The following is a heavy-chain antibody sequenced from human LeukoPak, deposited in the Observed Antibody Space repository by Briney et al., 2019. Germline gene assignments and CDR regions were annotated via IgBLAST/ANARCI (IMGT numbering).Heavy chain of an antibody. CDR3: AKIQRGGLEAFDI. CDR2: IYSGGYT. Sequence: GGSLRLSFAASGFTVSSNYMSWVRQPPGKGLEWVLVIYSGGYTYYADSVKGRFTISRDSSKNTLYLQMNSLRAEDTAVYYCAKIQRGGLEAFDIWGQGTMVTVSS. CDR1: GFTVSSNY. J-gene: IGHJ3*02. V-gene: IGHV3-66*01. D-gene: IGHD2-15*01.